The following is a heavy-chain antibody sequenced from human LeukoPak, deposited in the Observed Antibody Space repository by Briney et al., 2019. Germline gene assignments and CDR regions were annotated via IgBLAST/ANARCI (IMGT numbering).Heavy chain of an antibody. CDR3: ARDSEIVGATPNWLDP. CDR2: ISAYNGNT. J-gene: IGHJ5*02. Sequence: ASVKVSCKSSGYTFTSYGFSWVRQAPGQGLEWMGWISAYNGNTNYAQKLQGRVTMTTDTSTSTAYMELRSLRSDDTAVYYCARDSEIVGATPNWLDPWGQGTLVTVSS. D-gene: IGHD1-26*01. V-gene: IGHV1-18*01. CDR1: GYTFTSYG.